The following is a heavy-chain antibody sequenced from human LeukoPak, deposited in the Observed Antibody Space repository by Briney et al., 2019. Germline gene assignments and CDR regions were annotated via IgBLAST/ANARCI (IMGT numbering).Heavy chain of an antibody. Sequence: GGSLRLSCAASGFLFSKYWMTWVRQAPGKGLEWVSAISGSGGSTYYADSVKGRFTISRDNSKNTLYLQMNSLRAEDTAVYYCAKGTSDSSGYYYEGAFDIWGQGTMVTVSS. D-gene: IGHD3-22*01. CDR1: GFLFSKYW. J-gene: IGHJ3*02. CDR2: ISGSGGST. V-gene: IGHV3-23*01. CDR3: AKGTSDSSGYYYEGAFDI.